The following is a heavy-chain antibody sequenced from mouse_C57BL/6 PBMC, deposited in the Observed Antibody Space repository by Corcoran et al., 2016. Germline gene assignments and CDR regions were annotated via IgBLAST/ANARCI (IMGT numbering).Heavy chain of an antibody. J-gene: IGHJ3*01. CDR1: GFSLSTSGMG. V-gene: IGHV8-12*01. CDR3: ARSVITTVQRGFAY. CDR2: IYWDDDK. Sequence: QVTLKESGPGILQSSQTLSLTCSFSGFSLSTSGMGVSWIRQPSGKGLEWLAHIYWDDDKRYNPSLKSRLTISKDTSRNQVFLKITSVDTADTATYYCARSVITTVQRGFAYWGQGTLVTVSA. D-gene: IGHD1-2*01.